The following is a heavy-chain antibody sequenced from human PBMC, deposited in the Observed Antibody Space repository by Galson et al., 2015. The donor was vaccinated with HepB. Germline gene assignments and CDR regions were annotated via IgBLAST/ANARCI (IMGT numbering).Heavy chain of an antibody. D-gene: IGHD6-19*01. V-gene: IGHV3-23*01. CDR3: AKDLQSRSGSGWFESTYYFDH. CDR2: ISGSGGTT. J-gene: IGHJ4*02. Sequence: SLRLSCAASGFIFSSYAMNWVRQAPGKGLEWVSVISGSGGTTYYADSVKGRFTISRDNSKKTLYLQMNSLRAEDTAVYYCAKDLQSRSGSGWFESTYYFDHWGQGTLVIVSS. CDR1: GFIFSSYA.